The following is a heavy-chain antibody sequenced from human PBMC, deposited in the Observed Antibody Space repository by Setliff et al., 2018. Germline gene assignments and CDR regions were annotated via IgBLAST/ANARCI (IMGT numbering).Heavy chain of an antibody. CDR2: IRAGSDNI. CDR3: ARGHCTTISCFLDH. J-gene: IGHJ4*02. D-gene: IGHD2-8*01. CDR1: GFIFDDYA. Sequence: LRLSCAASGFIFDDYAMHWVRQAPGKGLEWVSGIRAGSDNIAYADSVKGRFTISRDNAKNSLYLQLDSLRPDDTAFYYCARGHCTTISCFLDHGGQGIMVTVSS. V-gene: IGHV3-9*01.